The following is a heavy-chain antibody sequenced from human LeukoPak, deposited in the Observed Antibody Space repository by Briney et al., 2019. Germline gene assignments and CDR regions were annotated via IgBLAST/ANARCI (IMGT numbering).Heavy chain of an antibody. CDR2: IYYSGST. J-gene: IGHJ4*02. CDR1: GGSISSYY. CDR3: ARTNLYYYAY. Sequence: SETLSLTCTVSGGSISSYYWSWIRQPPGKGLEWIGYIYYSGSTNYNPSLKSRVTISVDTSKNQFSLRLSSVTAADTAVYYCARTNLYYYAYWGQGTLVTVSS. V-gene: IGHV4-59*01. D-gene: IGHD2/OR15-2a*01.